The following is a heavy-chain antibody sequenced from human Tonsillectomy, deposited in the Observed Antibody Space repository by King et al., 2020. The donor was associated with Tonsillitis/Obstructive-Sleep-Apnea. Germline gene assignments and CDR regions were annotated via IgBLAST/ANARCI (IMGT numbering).Heavy chain of an antibody. CDR3: AKDRYSGSYPDAFDI. Sequence: VQLVESGGGVVQPGRSLRLSCAASGFTFSSFGMHWVRQAPGKGLEWVTLISYDGSNKYYADSVKGRFTISRDYSKNTLYLQMNSLRAEDTAVYYCAKDRYSGSYPDAFDIWGQGTLVTVSS. CDR2: ISYDGSNK. D-gene: IGHD1-26*01. V-gene: IGHV3-30*18. J-gene: IGHJ3*02. CDR1: GFTFSSFG.